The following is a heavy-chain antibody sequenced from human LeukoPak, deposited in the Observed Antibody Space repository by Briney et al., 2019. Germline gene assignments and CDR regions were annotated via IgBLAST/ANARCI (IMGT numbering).Heavy chain of an antibody. D-gene: IGHD4/OR15-4a*01. CDR1: GGSFSGYY. J-gene: IGHJ4*02. CDR2: INHSGST. CDR3: AVSLWWSGIDY. V-gene: IGHV4-34*01. Sequence: SETLSLTCAVYGGSFSGYYRSWIRQPPGKGLEWIGEINHSGSTNYNPSLKSRVTISVDTSKNQFSLKLSSVTAADTAVYYCAVSLWWSGIDYWGQGTLVTVSS.